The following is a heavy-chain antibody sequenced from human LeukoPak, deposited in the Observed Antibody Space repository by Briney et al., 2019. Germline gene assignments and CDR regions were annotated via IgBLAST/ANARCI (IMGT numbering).Heavy chain of an antibody. Sequence: SETLSLTCAVYGGSFSGYYWSWIRQPPGKGLEWIGEINHSGSTNYNPSLKSRVTISVDTPKNQFSLKLSSVTAADTAMYYCARGRSVAGPTGRAFDTWGQGTMVTVSS. J-gene: IGHJ3*02. CDR3: ARGRSVAGPTGRAFDT. V-gene: IGHV4-34*01. D-gene: IGHD6-19*01. CDR1: GGSFSGYY. CDR2: INHSGST.